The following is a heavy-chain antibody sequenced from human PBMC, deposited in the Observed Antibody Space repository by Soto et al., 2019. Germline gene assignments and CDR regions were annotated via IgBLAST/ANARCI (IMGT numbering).Heavy chain of an antibody. CDR2: IIPIFGTA. V-gene: IGHV1-69*13. Sequence: SLKVSCKASGGTFSSYAISWVRHSPGQGLEWMGGIIPIFGTANYAQKFQGRVTITADESTSTAYMDLSSLRSEETAVYYCARSASGADYYGMDVWGQGTTVTVSS. J-gene: IGHJ6*02. CDR1: GGTFSSYA. D-gene: IGHD3-10*01. CDR3: ARSASGADYYGMDV.